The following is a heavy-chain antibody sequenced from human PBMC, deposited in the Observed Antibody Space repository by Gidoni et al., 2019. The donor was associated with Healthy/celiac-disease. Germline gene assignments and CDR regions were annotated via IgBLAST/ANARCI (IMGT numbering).Heavy chain of an antibody. J-gene: IGHJ5*02. V-gene: IGHV4-39*01. Sequence: QLQLQESGPGLVKPSETLSLTCTVSGGSISSSSYYWGWIRQPPGKGLEWIGSIYYSGSTYYNPSLKSRVTISVDTSKNQFSLKLSSVTAADTAVYYCARHLVVPAANRGYWFDPWGQGTLVTVSS. CDR3: ARHLVVPAANRGYWFDP. CDR1: GGSISSSSYY. D-gene: IGHD2-2*01. CDR2: IYYSGST.